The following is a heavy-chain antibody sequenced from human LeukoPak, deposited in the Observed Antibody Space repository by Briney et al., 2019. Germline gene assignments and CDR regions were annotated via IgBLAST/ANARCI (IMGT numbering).Heavy chain of an antibody. CDR3: ARGYCGGDCYGD. V-gene: IGHV3-21*01. J-gene: IGHJ1*01. Sequence: GGSLRLSCAASGFSFSNYAMNWVRQAPGKGLEWVSSIDGSSSHVYYADSVKGRFTISRDNTKSSLYLQMNSLRVEDMAVYYCARGYCGGDCYGDWGQGTLVTVSS. CDR1: GFSFSNYA. CDR2: IDGSSSHV. D-gene: IGHD2-21*02.